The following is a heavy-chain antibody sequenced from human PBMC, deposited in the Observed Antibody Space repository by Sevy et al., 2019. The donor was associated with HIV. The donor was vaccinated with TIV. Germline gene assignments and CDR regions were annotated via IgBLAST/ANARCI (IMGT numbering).Heavy chain of an antibody. CDR3: AKGYCSGGSCPSDYYYYGMDV. V-gene: IGHV3-23*01. D-gene: IGHD2-15*01. Sequence: GGSLRLSCAASGFTFSSYAMNWVRQAPGKGLEWVSSISSSGRSTYYADSVEGRFTISRDNSENTLYLQMNSLNADDLVVYYCAKGYCSGGSCPSDYYYYGMDVWGKGTTVTVSS. CDR1: GFTFSSYA. J-gene: IGHJ6*04. CDR2: ISSSGRST.